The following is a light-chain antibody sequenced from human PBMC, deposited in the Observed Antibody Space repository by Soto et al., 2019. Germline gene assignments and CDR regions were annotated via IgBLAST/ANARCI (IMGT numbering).Light chain of an antibody. CDR3: QQYESSPTT. Sequence: EIVLTQSPGTLSLSPGERATLSCRASQSVSSTYLVWYQQKPGQAPRLLIYGASSRATGIPDRFSGSGSGTDFTLTISRLEPEDFAVYYCQQYESSPTTFGGGTKVEIK. CDR1: QSVSSTY. CDR2: GAS. J-gene: IGKJ4*01. V-gene: IGKV3-20*01.